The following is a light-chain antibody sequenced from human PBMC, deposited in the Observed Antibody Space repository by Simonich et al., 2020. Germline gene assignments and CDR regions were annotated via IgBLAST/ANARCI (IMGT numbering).Light chain of an antibody. CDR1: SSDVGGYNY. V-gene: IGLV2-14*01. CDR3: SSYTSSSFWV. Sequence: QSALTKPASVSGSPGQSIPISCTGTSSDVGGYNYVSWYQEHPGKAPKLLIYDVSNRPSGCSNRFYGSKSGNTASLTISGLQAEDEADYYGSSYTSSSFWVFGGGTKLTVL. CDR2: DVS. J-gene: IGLJ3*02.